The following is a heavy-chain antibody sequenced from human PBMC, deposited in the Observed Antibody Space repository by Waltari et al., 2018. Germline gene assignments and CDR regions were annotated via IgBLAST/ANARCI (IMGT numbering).Heavy chain of an antibody. J-gene: IGHJ5*02. V-gene: IGHV4-59*01. Sequence: QVQLQESGPSLLKPSETLSLICTVSGGSISGFYWSWVRQPPGKGLDWIGYIYYTGSTNFNPSLPSLVTMSVDPSKNQFSLKLSSVTAADTAFYYCARGGGGDWEWFDPWGQGTLVTVSS. CDR1: GGSISGFY. CDR2: IYYTGST. D-gene: IGHD2-21*02. CDR3: ARGGGGDWEWFDP.